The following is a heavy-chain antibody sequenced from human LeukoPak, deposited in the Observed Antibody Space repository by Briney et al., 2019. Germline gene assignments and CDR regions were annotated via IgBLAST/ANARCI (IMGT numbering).Heavy chain of an antibody. CDR1: GGSFSGYY. Sequence: SETLSLTCAVYGGSFSGYYWSWIRQPPGMGLEWIGEINYSGSTNYNPSLKSRVTISVDTSKNQFSLTLSSVTAADTAVYYCARRVRYHFDYWGQGTLVTVSS. D-gene: IGHD1-1*01. CDR2: INYSGST. CDR3: ARRVRYHFDY. J-gene: IGHJ4*02. V-gene: IGHV4-34*01.